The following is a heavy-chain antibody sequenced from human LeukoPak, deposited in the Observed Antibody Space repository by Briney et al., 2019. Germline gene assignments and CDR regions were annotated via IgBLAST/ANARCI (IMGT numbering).Heavy chain of an antibody. CDR1: GYTFTGYY. CDR2: INSNSGGT. D-gene: IGHD6-13*01. V-gene: IGHV1-2*06. CDR3: ARESVGAAADISWFDP. Sequence: HRASVKVSCKASGYTFTGYYMHWVRQAPGQGLEWMGRINSNSGGTNYAQKFQGRVTMTRDTSISTAYMELSRLRSDDTAVYYCARESVGAAADISWFDPWGQGTLVTVSS. J-gene: IGHJ5*02.